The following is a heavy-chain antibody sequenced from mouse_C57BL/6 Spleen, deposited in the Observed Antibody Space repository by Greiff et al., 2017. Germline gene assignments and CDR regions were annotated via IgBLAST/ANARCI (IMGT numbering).Heavy chain of an antibody. D-gene: IGHD2-4*01. V-gene: IGHV1-66*01. Sequence: QVQLQQSGPELVKPGASVKISCKASGYSFTSYYIHWVKQRPGQGLEWIGWIYPGSGNTKYNEKFKGKATLTADTSSSTAYMQLSSLTSEDSAVYYCAYIYYDYYYFDYWGQGTTLTVSS. CDR2: IYPGSGNT. CDR3: AYIYYDYYYFDY. CDR1: GYSFTSYY. J-gene: IGHJ2*01.